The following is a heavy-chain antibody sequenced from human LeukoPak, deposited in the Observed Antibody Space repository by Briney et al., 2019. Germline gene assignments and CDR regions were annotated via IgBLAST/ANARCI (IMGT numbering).Heavy chain of an antibody. CDR3: ARGKTREQRVPGY. CDR2: INHSGST. CDR1: GGSISSSSYY. V-gene: IGHV4-39*07. D-gene: IGHD6-6*01. Sequence: SETLSLTCTVSGGSISSSSYYWGWIRQPPGKGLEWIGEINHSGSTNYNPSLKSRVTISVDTSKNQFSLKLSSVTAADTAVYYCARGKTREQRVPGYWGQGTLVTVSS. J-gene: IGHJ4*02.